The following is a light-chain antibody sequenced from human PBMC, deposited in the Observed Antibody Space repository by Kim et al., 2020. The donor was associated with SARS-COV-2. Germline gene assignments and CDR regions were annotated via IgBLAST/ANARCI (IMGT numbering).Light chain of an antibody. CDR3: QQSYIIPIT. V-gene: IGKV1-39*01. Sequence: ASAGDRMTLTWRASQKIGTYLNWYQQRPGEAPNLLIYSASTLRSGVPSRFSGSGSGTDFTLTINSLQPEDFASYFCQQSYIIPITFGPGTRLEIK. CDR2: SAS. J-gene: IGKJ5*01. CDR1: QKIGTY.